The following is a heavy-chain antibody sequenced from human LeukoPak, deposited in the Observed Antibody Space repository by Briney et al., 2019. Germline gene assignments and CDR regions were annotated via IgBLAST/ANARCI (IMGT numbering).Heavy chain of an antibody. CDR1: GGSISRYY. CDR2: IYTSGST. J-gene: IGHJ5*02. D-gene: IGHD6-25*01. V-gene: IGHV4-4*09. Sequence: PSETLSLTCTVSGGSISRYYWSWIRQPPGKGLEWIGYIYTSGSTNYNPSLKSRVTISVDTSKNQFSLKLSSVTAADTAVYYCAKAGPNWFDPWGQGTLVTVSS. CDR3: AKAGPNWFDP.